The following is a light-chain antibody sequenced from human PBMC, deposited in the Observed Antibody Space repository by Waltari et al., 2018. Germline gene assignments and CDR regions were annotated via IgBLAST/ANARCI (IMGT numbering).Light chain of an antibody. CDR3: QQYNSWPLT. V-gene: IGKV3-15*01. CDR1: QSVSNN. Sequence: EIVMTQSPATLSVYPGERATRSCRASQSVSNNLAWFQHKPGQAPRLLIYGASTRAAGIPARFSGSGSGADFTLTISSLQSEDFALYYCQQYNSWPLTFGGGTKVEIK. J-gene: IGKJ4*01. CDR2: GAS.